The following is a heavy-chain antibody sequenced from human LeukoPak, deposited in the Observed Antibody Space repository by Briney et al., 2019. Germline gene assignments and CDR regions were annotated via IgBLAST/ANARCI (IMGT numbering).Heavy chain of an antibody. J-gene: IGHJ6*03. V-gene: IGHV4-39*07. CDR1: GGSIGSSSYY. Sequence: SETLSLTCTVSGGSIGSSSYYWGWIRQPPGKGLEWIGSIYYSGSTYYNPSLKSRVTISVDTSKNQFSLKLTSVTAAGTAVYYCARTTEGGYTYGYFYYYYMDVWGKGTTVTISS. D-gene: IGHD5-18*01. CDR3: ARTTEGGYTYGYFYYYYMDV. CDR2: IYYSGST.